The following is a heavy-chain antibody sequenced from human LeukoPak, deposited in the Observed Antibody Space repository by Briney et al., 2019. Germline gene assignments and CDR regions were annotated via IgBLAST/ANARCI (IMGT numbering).Heavy chain of an antibody. Sequence: GGSLRLSCAASGFTFSSYSMNWVRQAPGKGLEWVSHITSSGTYTSYADSVKGRFTISRDNAKDSLYLRMSSLRAEDTAVYYCVRDLGATAYDYWGQGTLVIVSS. V-gene: IGHV3-21*01. D-gene: IGHD1-26*01. CDR1: GFTFSSYS. CDR3: VRDLGATAYDY. CDR2: ITSSGTYT. J-gene: IGHJ4*02.